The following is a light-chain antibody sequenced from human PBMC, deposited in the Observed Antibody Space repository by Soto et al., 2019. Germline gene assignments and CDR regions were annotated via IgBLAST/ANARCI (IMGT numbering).Light chain of an antibody. CDR1: QSVSSN. CDR2: GAS. CDR3: QQYNSYSEA. J-gene: IGKJ1*01. V-gene: IGKV3-15*01. Sequence: EIVMTQSPATLSVSPGERATVSCRASQSVSSNLAWYQQKPGQAPRLLIYGASTRASGIPGRFTGSGSGAEFTLTISSLQPDDFATYYCQQYNSYSEAFGQGTKVDIK.